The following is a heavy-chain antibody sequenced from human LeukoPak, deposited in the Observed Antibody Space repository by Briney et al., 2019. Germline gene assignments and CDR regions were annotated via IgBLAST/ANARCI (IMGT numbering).Heavy chain of an antibody. CDR2: ISYDGSNK. CDR1: GCTFSSYA. CDR3: ARDGRGDYYDSSGRLDY. Sequence: GRSLTLSCPASGCTFSSYAMHWVRQAPAKGLERVAVISYDGSNKYYADSVKGRFTISRDNSKNTLYLQMNSLRAEGTAVYYCARDGRGDYYDSSGRLDYWGQGTLVTVSS. J-gene: IGHJ4*02. D-gene: IGHD3-22*01. V-gene: IGHV3-30-3*01.